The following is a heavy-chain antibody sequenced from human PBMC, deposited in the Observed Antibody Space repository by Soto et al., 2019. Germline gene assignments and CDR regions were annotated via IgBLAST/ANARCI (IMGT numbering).Heavy chain of an antibody. Sequence: GGSLRLSCAASGFTFSSYGMHWVRQAPGKGLEWVAVISYDGSNKYYADSVKGRFTISRDNSKNTLYLQMNSLRAEDTAVYYCAKLLAGGSDAFDIWGQGTMVTVSS. D-gene: IGHD3-16*01. CDR1: GFTFSSYG. J-gene: IGHJ3*02. CDR3: AKLLAGGSDAFDI. CDR2: ISYDGSNK. V-gene: IGHV3-30*18.